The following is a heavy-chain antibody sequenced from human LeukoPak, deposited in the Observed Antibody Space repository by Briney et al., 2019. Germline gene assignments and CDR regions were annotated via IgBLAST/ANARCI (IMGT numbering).Heavy chain of an antibody. D-gene: IGHD3-9*01. CDR1: GGSISSYY. J-gene: IGHJ5*02. Sequence: PSETLSLTCTVSGGSISSYYWSWIRQPPGKGLEWIGYIYYSGSTNYNPSLKSRVTISVDTSKNQFSLKLSSVTAADTAVYYCARVKWTLRYPSFDPWGQGTLVTVSS. CDR2: IYYSGST. V-gene: IGHV4-59*12. CDR3: ARVKWTLRYPSFDP.